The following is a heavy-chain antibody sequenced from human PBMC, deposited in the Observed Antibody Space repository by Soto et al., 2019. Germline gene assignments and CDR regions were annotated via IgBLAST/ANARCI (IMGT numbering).Heavy chain of an antibody. V-gene: IGHV3-74*01. J-gene: IGHJ6*02. CDR2: INSDGSST. Sequence: LSLSCAAYRFTFSSDLMHWFRQAPGKGLVCVSRINSDGSSTIYADSVKGRFAISRDNAKNTLYIKMNSLRAEDTAVYYCARAGDLDXWCQGTLVTGS. CDR3: ARAGDLDX. CDR1: RFTFSSDL.